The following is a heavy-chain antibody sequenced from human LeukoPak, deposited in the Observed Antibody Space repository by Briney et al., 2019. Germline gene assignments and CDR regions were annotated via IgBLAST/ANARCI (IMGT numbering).Heavy chain of an antibody. V-gene: IGHV4-59*01. Sequence: SETLSLTCTVSGGSINSDYWSWIRQPPGKGLEWIGYIYYRGTTDYNSSLKSRVTISIDTSRNQFSLKLNSVTAADTAVYYCARRRWQHSYNTFDIWGQGTMVTVSS. CDR2: IYYRGTT. CDR1: GGSINSDY. J-gene: IGHJ3*02. D-gene: IGHD5-24*01. CDR3: ARRRWQHSYNTFDI.